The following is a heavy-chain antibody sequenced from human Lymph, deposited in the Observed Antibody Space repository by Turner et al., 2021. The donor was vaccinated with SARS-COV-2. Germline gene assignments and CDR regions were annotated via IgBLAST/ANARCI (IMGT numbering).Heavy chain of an antibody. CDR2: ILYDGSFK. V-gene: IGHV3-33*05. CDR3: ARDYSSSSYLVSWFDP. D-gene: IGHD6-6*01. J-gene: IGHJ5*02. Sequence: QVQLVESGGGVVQPGGSLRLSGAASGFTFSTYGMHWVRQAPGKGLEWVAVILYDGSFKYYGDSVKGRFTISRDNSKNTLYLQMNSLRAEDTAVYYCARDYSSSSYLVSWFDPWGQGTLVTVSS. CDR1: GFTFSTYG.